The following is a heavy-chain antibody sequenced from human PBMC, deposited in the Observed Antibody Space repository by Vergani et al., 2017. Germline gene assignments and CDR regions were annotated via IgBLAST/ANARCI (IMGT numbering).Heavy chain of an antibody. D-gene: IGHD4-11*01. CDR2: IYYSGST. V-gene: IGHV4-39*01. CDR1: GGSLITSHYY. J-gene: IGHJ4*02. Sequence: QLQLQESGPGLVKPSETLSLTCSVSGGSLITSHYYWGWIRQPPGKGLDWIVSIYYSGSTYYNPSLKSRAAISVDTSKNQFSLNLSSVTAADTGVYYCAKAKSRVLTRSSIDYGGQGTLVTVSS. CDR3: AKAKSRVLTRSSIDY.